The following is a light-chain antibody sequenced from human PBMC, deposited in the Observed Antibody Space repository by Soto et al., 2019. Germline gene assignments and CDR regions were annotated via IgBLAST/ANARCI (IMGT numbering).Light chain of an antibody. V-gene: IGKV1-39*01. CDR3: QLCYSTPIT. J-gene: IGKJ5*01. Sequence: DIQITQCPSSLSASVGDRVTITCRASQRIISYLNWYQQKPGKAPKLLIFAASTLQSGVPSRFSGSGSGTDFTLTISSLQPEDFATYYCQLCYSTPITFCQGTRLEIK. CDR2: AAS. CDR1: QRIISY.